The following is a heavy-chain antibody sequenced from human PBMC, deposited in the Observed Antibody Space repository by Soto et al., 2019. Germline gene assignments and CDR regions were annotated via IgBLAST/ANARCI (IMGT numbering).Heavy chain of an antibody. V-gene: IGHV3-30*03. CDR3: AIVAYGTGGTFDH. CDR1: GFTFSSYG. J-gene: IGHJ4*02. D-gene: IGHD2-8*02. Sequence: QVQLVESGGGVVQPGRSLRLSCAASGFTFSSYGMHWVRQAPGKGLEWVAVISYDGSNKYYADSVKGRFTISRDTSKNMLYLQMNSLRAEDTAVYYCAIVAYGTGGTFDHWGQGTLVTVSS. CDR2: ISYDGSNK.